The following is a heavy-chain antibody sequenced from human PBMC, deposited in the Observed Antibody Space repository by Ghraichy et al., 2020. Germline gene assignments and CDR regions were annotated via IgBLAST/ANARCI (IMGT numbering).Heavy chain of an antibody. J-gene: IGHJ4*02. V-gene: IGHV4-39*01. CDR3: ATHPRNWNKEYWHFDL. D-gene: IGHD1/OR15-1a*01. Sequence: SETLSLTCTVSGDSFANASYYWAWLRQPPGKGLEWFGTIYHTGSSYYYNPSLRSRVTISVDTSKSQFSLRLSSVIAADMAVYYCATHPRNWNKEYWHFDLWGQGTLVTVSS. CDR1: GDSFANASYY. CDR2: IYHTGSSY.